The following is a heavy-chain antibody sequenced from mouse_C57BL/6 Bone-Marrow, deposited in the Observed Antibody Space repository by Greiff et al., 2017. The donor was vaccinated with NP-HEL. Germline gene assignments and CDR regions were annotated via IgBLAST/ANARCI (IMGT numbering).Heavy chain of an antibody. CDR2: IDPEDGET. J-gene: IGHJ3*01. V-gene: IGHV14-2*01. CDR3: ARDWFAY. CDR1: GFTIKDYY. Sequence: VQLQQSGAELVKPGASVKLSCTASGFTIKDYYMHWVKQRTEQGLEWIGRIDPEDGETKYAPKFPGKATITADTSSNTAYLQLSSLTSEDTAVYYCARDWFAYWGQGTLVTVSA.